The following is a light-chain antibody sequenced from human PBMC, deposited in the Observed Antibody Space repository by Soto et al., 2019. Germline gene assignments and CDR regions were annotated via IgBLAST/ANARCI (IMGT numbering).Light chain of an antibody. CDR2: DAS. CDR3: LQRRNSPPGP. V-gene: IGKV3-11*01. CDR1: QSVSSY. Sequence: EIVLTQSPATLSLSPGERATLSCRASQSVSSYLAWYQQKPGQAPRLLIYDASNRATGIPARFSGSGSGTDFTLTISGLVSEDFAVYCGLQRRNSPPGPFGGGTKVDI. J-gene: IGKJ4*01.